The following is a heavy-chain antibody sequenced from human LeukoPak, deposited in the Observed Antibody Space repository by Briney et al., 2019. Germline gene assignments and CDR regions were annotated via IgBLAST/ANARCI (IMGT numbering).Heavy chain of an antibody. CDR1: GFSVSTNY. CDR2: IYSGGGT. J-gene: IGHJ4*02. V-gene: IGHV3-66*01. CDR3: ARGFRSVTTWGYFDY. D-gene: IGHD4-17*01. Sequence: GGSLRLSCAASGFSVSTNYVSWVRQAPGKGLEWVSLIYSGGGTYYADSVKGRFTISRDNSRNTLSLQMNSLRVDDTAVYYCARGFRSVTTWGYFDYWGQGALVTVSS.